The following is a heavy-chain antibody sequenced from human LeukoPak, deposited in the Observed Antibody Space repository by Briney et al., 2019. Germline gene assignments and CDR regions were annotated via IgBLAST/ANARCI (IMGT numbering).Heavy chain of an antibody. D-gene: IGHD2-15*01. J-gene: IGHJ5*02. CDR1: GYTFTTYG. Sequence: GASVKVSCKASGYTFTTYGINWVRQAPGQGLEWMGIINPSGGSTSYAQKFQGRVTMTRDTSTSTVYMELSSLRSEDTAVYYCARDRCSGGSCYGWFDPWGQGTLVTVSS. CDR2: INPSGGST. CDR3: ARDRCSGGSCYGWFDP. V-gene: IGHV1-46*01.